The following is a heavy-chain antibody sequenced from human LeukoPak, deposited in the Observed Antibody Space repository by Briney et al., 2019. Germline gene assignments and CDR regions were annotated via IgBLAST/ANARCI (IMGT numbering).Heavy chain of an antibody. J-gene: IGHJ4*02. D-gene: IGHD5-18*01. CDR3: AKDQVRGYSYGIKDY. CDR2: IKQDGSEK. Sequence: GGSLRLSCAASGFTFSSYWMSWVRQAPGKGLEWVANIKQDGSEKYYVDSVKGRFTISRDNAKNSLYLQMNSLRAEDTAAYYCAKDQVRGYSYGIKDYWGQGTLVTVSS. V-gene: IGHV3-7*01. CDR1: GFTFSSYW.